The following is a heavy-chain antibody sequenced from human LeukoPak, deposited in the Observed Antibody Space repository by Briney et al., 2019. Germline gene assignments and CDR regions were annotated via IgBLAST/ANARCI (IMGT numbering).Heavy chain of an antibody. CDR3: ARSQYYYDSSGYLKVRGLTAQLLNGPPMDV. D-gene: IGHD3-22*01. J-gene: IGHJ6*02. CDR1: GFTFSSYS. Sequence: PGGSLRLSCAASGFTFSSYSMNWVRQAPGKGLEWVSYISSSSSTIYYADSVKGRFTISRDNAKNSLYLQMNSLRAEDTAVYYCARSQYYYDSSGYLKVRGLTAQLLNGPPMDVWGQGTTVTVSS. CDR2: ISSSSSTI. V-gene: IGHV3-48*01.